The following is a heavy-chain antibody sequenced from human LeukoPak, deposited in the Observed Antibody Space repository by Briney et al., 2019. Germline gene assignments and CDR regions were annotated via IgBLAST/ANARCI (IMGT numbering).Heavy chain of an antibody. CDR2: INTDGSST. CDR3: ARDGGRDSTYWYYY. D-gene: IGHD6-13*01. V-gene: IGHV3-74*01. CDR1: GFTFTRYW. Sequence: GGSLRLSCAASGFTFTRYWMHWVRQAPGKGLGWGSRINTDGSSTNYADSVKGGFTISKDNAENSLYLHMNSLRDEDTAVYYCARDGGRDSTYWYYYWGQGILVTVSS. J-gene: IGHJ4*02.